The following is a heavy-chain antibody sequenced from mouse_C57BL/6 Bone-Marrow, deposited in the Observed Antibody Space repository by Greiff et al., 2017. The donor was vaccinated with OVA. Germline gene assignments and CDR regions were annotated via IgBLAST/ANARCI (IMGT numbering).Heavy chain of an antibody. Sequence: VQLQQSGAELVRPGASVKLSCTASGFNINDDYMHWVKQRPEQGLEWIGWIDPENGDTEYASKFQGKATITADTSSNTAYLQLSSLTSEDTDVYYCTGDYDYDGDYLDDWGQGTTLTVSS. J-gene: IGHJ2*01. V-gene: IGHV14-4*01. CDR1: GFNINDDY. CDR3: TGDYDYDGDYLDD. CDR2: IDPENGDT. D-gene: IGHD2-4*01.